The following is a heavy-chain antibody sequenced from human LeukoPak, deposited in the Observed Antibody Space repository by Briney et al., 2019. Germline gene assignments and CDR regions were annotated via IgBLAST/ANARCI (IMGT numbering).Heavy chain of an antibody. V-gene: IGHV3-7*01. CDR2: IKQDGSEK. Sequence: PGGSLRLSCAASGFTFSSYWMSWVRQAPGKGLEWVANIKQDGSEKYYVDSVKGRFTISRDNAKNSLSLQMNSLRAEDTAVYYCASEYPLKYFDYWGQGTLVTVSS. J-gene: IGHJ4*02. D-gene: IGHD2-2*02. CDR1: GFTFSSYW. CDR3: ASEYPLKYFDY.